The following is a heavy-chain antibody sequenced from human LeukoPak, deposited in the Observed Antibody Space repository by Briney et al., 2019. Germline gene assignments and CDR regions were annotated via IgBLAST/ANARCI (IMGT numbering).Heavy chain of an antibody. V-gene: IGHV4-59*12. Sequence: SETLSLTCTVSGGSISSYYWSWIRQPPGKGLEWIGYSYYSGSTNYNPSLKSRVTISVDTSKNQFSLKLSSVTAADTAVYYCARGPTYYYDSSGYHPLFDYWGQGTLVTVSS. J-gene: IGHJ4*02. CDR1: GGSISSYY. CDR2: SYYSGST. D-gene: IGHD3-22*01. CDR3: ARGPTYYYDSSGYHPLFDY.